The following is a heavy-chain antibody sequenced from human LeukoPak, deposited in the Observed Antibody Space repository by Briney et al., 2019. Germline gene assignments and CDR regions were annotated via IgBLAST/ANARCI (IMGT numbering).Heavy chain of an antibody. CDR1: GGSISSSNW. CDR3: AASGASSGYNDAFDI. V-gene: IGHV4-4*02. Sequence: SETLSLTCAVSGGSISSSNWWSWVRQPPGKGLEWIGEIYHSGSTNYNPSLKSRVTISVDKSKNQFSLKLSSVTAADTAVYYCAASGASSGYNDAFDIWGQGTMVTVSS. D-gene: IGHD3-22*01. J-gene: IGHJ3*02. CDR2: IYHSGST.